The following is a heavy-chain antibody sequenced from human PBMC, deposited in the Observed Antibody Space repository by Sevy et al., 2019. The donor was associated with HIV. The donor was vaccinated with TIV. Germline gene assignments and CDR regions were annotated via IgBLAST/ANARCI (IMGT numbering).Heavy chain of an antibody. D-gene: IGHD3-9*01. CDR1: GFTFSNAW. J-gene: IGHJ4*02. CDR3: TALLPYFDWLLSRDY. V-gene: IGHV3-15*01. CDR2: IKSKTDGGTR. Sequence: GGSLRLSCAASGFTFSNAWMSWVRQAPGKGLEWVGRIKSKTDGGTRDYAAPVKGRFTISRDDSKNTLYLQMNSLKTEDTAVYYCTALLPYFDWLLSRDYWGQGTLVTVSS.